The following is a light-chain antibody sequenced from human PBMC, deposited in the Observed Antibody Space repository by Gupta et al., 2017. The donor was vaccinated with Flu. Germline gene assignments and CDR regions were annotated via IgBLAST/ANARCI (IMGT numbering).Light chain of an antibody. CDR2: GAS. V-gene: IGKV3-20*01. Sequence: EIVLTQSPGTLSLSPGERATLSCRASQTVSSPYLAWYQWKPGQAPRLLIYGASNRAIGIPDRFGGSGSVTDFTLTISRLEPEDFAVYYCHQYVSSPGFGQGTKVEIK. J-gene: IGKJ1*01. CDR3: HQYVSSPG. CDR1: QTVSSPY.